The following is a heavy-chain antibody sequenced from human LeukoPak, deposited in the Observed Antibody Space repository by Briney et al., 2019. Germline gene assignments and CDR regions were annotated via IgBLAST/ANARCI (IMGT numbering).Heavy chain of an antibody. D-gene: IGHD2-8*01. V-gene: IGHV4-4*07. CDR2: IYTSGIT. CDR3: ARGAPGGYCTNGVCPTFFDY. Sequence: SETLSLTCTVSGGSISSYYWSWIRQPAGKGLEWIGRIYTSGITNYNPSLKSRVTMSVDTSKNRFSLKLSSVTAADTAVYYCARGAPGGYCTNGVCPTFFDYWGQGTLVTVSS. J-gene: IGHJ4*02. CDR1: GGSISSYY.